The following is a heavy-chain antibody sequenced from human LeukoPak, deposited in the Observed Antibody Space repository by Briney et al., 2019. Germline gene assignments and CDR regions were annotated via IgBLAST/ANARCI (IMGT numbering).Heavy chain of an antibody. V-gene: IGHV4-39*01. J-gene: IGHJ4*02. Sequence: PSETLSLTCTVSGGSISSWTYYWGWIRQPPGKGLEWIGTIYYGGTNYYNPSLKSRVTISVDTSKNQFSLNLNSVTAADTAVYYCAYGSNSAADHWGQGTLVTVSS. CDR2: IYYGGTN. D-gene: IGHD4-23*01. CDR1: GGSISSWTYY. CDR3: AYGSNSAADH.